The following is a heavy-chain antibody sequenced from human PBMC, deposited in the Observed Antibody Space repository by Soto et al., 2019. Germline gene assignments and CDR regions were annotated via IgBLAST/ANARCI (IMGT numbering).Heavy chain of an antibody. CDR3: GNQLLFGWYYYGMDV. Sequence: GGSLRLSCAASGFTFSSYAMSWVRQAPGKGLEWVSAISGSGGSTYYADSVKGRFTISRDNSKNTLYLQMNSLRAEDTAVYYCGNQLLFGWYYYGMDVWGQGTTVTSP. CDR2: ISGSGGST. J-gene: IGHJ6*02. V-gene: IGHV3-23*01. CDR1: GFTFSSYA. D-gene: IGHD2-2*01.